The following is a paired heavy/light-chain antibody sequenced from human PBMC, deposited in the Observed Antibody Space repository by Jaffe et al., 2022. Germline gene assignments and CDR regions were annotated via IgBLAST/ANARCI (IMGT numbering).Heavy chain of an antibody. CDR3: ARDPGMVVVSAQGFDS. CDR1: GFTFNTYS. V-gene: IGHV3-21*01. D-gene: IGHD2-21*02. J-gene: IGHJ4*02. CDR2: ISSSSSYI. Sequence: EVQLVESGGGLVKPGGSLRLSCAASGFTFNTYSMNWVRQAPGKGLEWVSSISSSSSYIYYADSVKGRFTISRDNAKSSLYLQMNSLRAEDTAVYYCARDPGMVVVSAQGFDSWGQGTLVTVSS.
Light chain of an antibody. V-gene: IGLV1-47*01. CDR3: AAWDDSLSGWV. CDR1: SSNIGTNY. Sequence: QSVLTQPPSASGTPGQRVTISCSGSSSNIGTNYVFWYQQLPGTAPKLLIYRNNQRPSGVPDRFSGSKSGTSASLAISGLRSDDEADYYCAAWDDSLSGWVFGGGTKLTVL. CDR2: RNN. J-gene: IGLJ3*02.